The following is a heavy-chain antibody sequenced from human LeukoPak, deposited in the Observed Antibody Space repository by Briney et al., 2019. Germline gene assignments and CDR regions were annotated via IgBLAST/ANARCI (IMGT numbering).Heavy chain of an antibody. D-gene: IGHD3-3*01. V-gene: IGHV1-69*05. CDR2: IIPIFGTA. Sequence: SVTVSCTVSGYTLTELSMHWVRQAPGQGLEWMGGIIPIFGTANYAQKFQGRVTITTDESTSTAYMELSSLRSEDTAVYYCARDRSTIFGAPDDYYYYMDVWGKGTTVTVSS. CDR1: GYTLTELS. CDR3: ARDRSTIFGAPDDYYYYMDV. J-gene: IGHJ6*03.